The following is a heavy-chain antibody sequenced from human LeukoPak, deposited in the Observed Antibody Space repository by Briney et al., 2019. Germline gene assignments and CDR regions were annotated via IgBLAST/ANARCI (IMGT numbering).Heavy chain of an antibody. J-gene: IGHJ4*02. Sequence: GGSLRLSCAASGFTFSSYSMNWVCQAPGKGLEWVSSISSSSSYIYYADSAKGRFTISRDNAKSSLYLQMNSLRAEDTAVYYCARDGSSSWWYFDYWGRGTLVTVSS. CDR2: ISSSSSYI. D-gene: IGHD6-13*01. CDR3: ARDGSSSWWYFDY. V-gene: IGHV3-21*01. CDR1: GFTFSSYS.